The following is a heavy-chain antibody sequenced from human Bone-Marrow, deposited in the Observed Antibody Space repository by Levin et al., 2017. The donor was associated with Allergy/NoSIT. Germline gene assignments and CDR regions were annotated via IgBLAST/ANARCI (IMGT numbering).Heavy chain of an antibody. V-gene: IGHV3-69-1*01. CDR1: GFVFSTYD. CDR2: ISSSGYI. Sequence: GGSLRLSCTASGFVFSTYDMNWVRQAPGKGLEWVSSISSSGYIYYTHSMRGRLTISRDDAKNSLFLQMNSLRAEDTALYYCARARSGSYYGMDVWGRGTMVTVSS. CDR3: ARARSGSYYGMDV. D-gene: IGHD3-10*01. J-gene: IGHJ6*02.